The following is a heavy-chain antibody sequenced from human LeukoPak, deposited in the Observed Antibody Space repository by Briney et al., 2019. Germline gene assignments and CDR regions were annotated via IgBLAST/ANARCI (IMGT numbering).Heavy chain of an antibody. J-gene: IGHJ1*01. V-gene: IGHV3-9*01. D-gene: IGHD3-10*01. Sequence: PGRSLRLSCAASGFTFDDYAMHWVRQAPGKGLEWVSGISWNSGSIGYADSVKGRFTISRDNAKNSLYLQMNSLRAEDTALYYCAKDYGSGSYYRSEYFQHWGQGTLVTVSS. CDR3: AKDYGSGSYYRSEYFQH. CDR2: ISWNSGSI. CDR1: GFTFDDYA.